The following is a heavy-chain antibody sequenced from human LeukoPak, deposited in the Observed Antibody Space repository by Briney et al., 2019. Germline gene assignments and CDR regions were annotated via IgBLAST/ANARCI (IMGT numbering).Heavy chain of an antibody. J-gene: IGHJ5*02. V-gene: IGHV1-69*13. CDR1: GYTFTSYG. Sequence: SVKVSCKASGYTFTSYGISWVRQAPGQGLEWMGGIIPIFGTANYAQKFQGRVTITADESTSTAYMELSSLRSEDTAVYYCARVRLEWLLFGGLDPWGQGTLVTVSS. CDR3: ARVRLEWLLFGGLDP. CDR2: IIPIFGTA. D-gene: IGHD3-3*01.